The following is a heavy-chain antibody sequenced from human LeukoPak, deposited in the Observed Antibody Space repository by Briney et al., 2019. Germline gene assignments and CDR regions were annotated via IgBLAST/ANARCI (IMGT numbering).Heavy chain of an antibody. CDR2: ISAYNGNT. J-gene: IGHJ5*02. Sequence: GASVKVSCKASGYTFTSYGISWVRQAPGQGLEWMGWISAYNGNTDYAQKFQGRVTITADKSTSTAYMELSSLRSEDTAVYYCALSGYDQDWFDPWGQGTLVTVSS. CDR1: GYTFTSYG. V-gene: IGHV1-18*01. D-gene: IGHD5-12*01. CDR3: ALSGYDQDWFDP.